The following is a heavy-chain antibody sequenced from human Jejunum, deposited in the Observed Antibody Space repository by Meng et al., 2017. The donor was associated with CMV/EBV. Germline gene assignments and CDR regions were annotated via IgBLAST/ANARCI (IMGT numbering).Heavy chain of an antibody. CDR1: FGDYA. CDR3: TRDPFSYYHYYYGVDV. J-gene: IGHJ6*02. Sequence: FGDYAMSWVRQAPGKGLEWVGFITSTAYGGTTEYAASVKGRSTISRDDSKRIAYLQMNSLKTEDTGVYYCTRDPFSYYHYYYGVDVWGQGTTVTVSS. CDR2: ITSTAYGGTT. V-gene: IGHV3-49*04. D-gene: IGHD3-16*01.